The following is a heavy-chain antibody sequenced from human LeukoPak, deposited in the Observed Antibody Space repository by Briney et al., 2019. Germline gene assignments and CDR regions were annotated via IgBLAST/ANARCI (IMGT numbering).Heavy chain of an antibody. CDR2: INHSGST. CDR1: GGSFSGYY. V-gene: IGHV4-34*01. CDR3: ARGRFDFWSGPFAGD. J-gene: IGHJ4*02. Sequence: SETLSLTCAVYGGSFSGYYWSWIRQPPGKGLEWIGEINHSGSTNYNPSRKSRVTISVDTSKNQFSLKLSSVTAADTAVYYCARGRFDFWSGPFAGDWGQGTLVTVSS. D-gene: IGHD3-3*01.